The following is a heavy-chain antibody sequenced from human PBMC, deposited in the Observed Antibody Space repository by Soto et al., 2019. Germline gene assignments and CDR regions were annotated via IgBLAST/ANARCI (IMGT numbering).Heavy chain of an antibody. V-gene: IGHV4-31*03. J-gene: IGHJ5*02. Sequence: SETLFLTCSVSGAALNSGNYYWSWIRQVPGKGLEWIGHIYVTGAVDYNPSLRDRITISQDTSERQFSLNLRLVTAADTAVYYCARLRIATNNYKWFDPWGQGTLVTVSS. CDR2: IYVTGAV. CDR1: GAALNSGNYY. CDR3: ARLRIATNNYKWFDP. D-gene: IGHD2-21*01.